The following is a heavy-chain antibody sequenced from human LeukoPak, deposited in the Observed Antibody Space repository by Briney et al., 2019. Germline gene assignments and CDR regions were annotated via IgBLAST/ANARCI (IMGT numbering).Heavy chain of an antibody. CDR3: ARDGSHGMDV. CDR2: INHSGST. CDR1: GGSFSGYY. J-gene: IGHJ6*02. Sequence: SETLSLTCAVYGGSFSGYYWSWIRQPPGKGLEWIGEINHSGSTNYNPSLKSRVTISVDTSKNQFSLKLSSVTAADTAVYYCARDGSHGMDVWGQGTTVTVSS. V-gene: IGHV4-34*01.